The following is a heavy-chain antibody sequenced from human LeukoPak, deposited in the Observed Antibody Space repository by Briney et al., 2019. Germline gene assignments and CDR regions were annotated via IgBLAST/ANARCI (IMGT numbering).Heavy chain of an antibody. D-gene: IGHD1-1*01. J-gene: IGHJ4*02. V-gene: IGHV2-5*05. CDR1: GFSLSTGGVG. CDR2: IYWDDDK. Sequence: SGPTLVNPTQTLTLTCTFSGFSLSTGGVGVGWIRQPPGKALESLALIYWDDDKRYGPSLRSRLTITKDTSKNQVVLTMTNMDPVDTATYYCAHRKGGYNWNDGDFDYWGQGTLVTVSS. CDR3: AHRKGGYNWNDGDFDY.